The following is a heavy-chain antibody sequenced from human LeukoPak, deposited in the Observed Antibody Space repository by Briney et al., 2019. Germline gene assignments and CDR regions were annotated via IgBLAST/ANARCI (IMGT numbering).Heavy chain of an antibody. CDR3: ARDRDSGSRPTYYMDV. J-gene: IGHJ6*03. Sequence: GGSLRLSCTASGFTFTSYSLSWVRQAPGKGLEWVSYISSSSLTIYYADSVKGRFTISIDNAKNSLYLQMNSLRAEDTAVYYCARDRDSGSRPTYYMDVWGKGTTVTVSS. V-gene: IGHV3-48*04. CDR1: GFTFTSYS. CDR2: ISSSSLTI. D-gene: IGHD1-26*01.